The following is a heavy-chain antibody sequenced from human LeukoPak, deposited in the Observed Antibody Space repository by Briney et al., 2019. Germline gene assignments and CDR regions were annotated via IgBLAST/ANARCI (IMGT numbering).Heavy chain of an antibody. CDR2: FDPEDGET. J-gene: IGHJ3*02. D-gene: IGHD2-2*01. CDR1: GYTLTELS. Sequence: ASVKVSCKVSGYTLTELSMHWVRQAPGKGLEWMGGFDPEDGETIYAQKFQGRVTMTEDTSTDTAYMELSSLRSEGTAVYYCATAQPGYCSSTSCHGDAFDIWGQGTMVTVSS. CDR3: ATAQPGYCSSTSCHGDAFDI. V-gene: IGHV1-24*01.